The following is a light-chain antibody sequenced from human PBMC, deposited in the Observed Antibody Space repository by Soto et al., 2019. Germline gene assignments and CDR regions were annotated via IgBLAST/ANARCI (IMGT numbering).Light chain of an antibody. V-gene: IGLV1-44*01. CDR1: SSNIGSNT. Sequence: QSVLTQPPSASGTPGQRVTISCSVSSSNIGSNTVNWYQQLPGTAPKLLIYSNNQRPSGVPDRFSGSKSGTSASLAISGLQSEDEADYYCASCNDSRNGYVVFGGGTQLTVL. CDR3: ASCNDSRNGYVV. J-gene: IGLJ2*01. CDR2: SNN.